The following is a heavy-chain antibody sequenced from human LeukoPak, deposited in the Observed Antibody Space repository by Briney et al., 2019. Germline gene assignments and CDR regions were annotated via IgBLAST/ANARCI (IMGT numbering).Heavy chain of an antibody. CDR2: INPNSGGT. Sequence: ASVKVSCKASGYTFTGYYMHWVRQAPGQGLEWMGWINPNSGGTNNAQKFQGRVTMTRDTSIGTAYMELSRLRSDDTAVYYCARGEYYYDSSGYYYWGQGTLVTVSS. V-gene: IGHV1-2*02. CDR3: ARGEYYYDSSGYYY. J-gene: IGHJ4*02. CDR1: GYTFTGYY. D-gene: IGHD3-22*01.